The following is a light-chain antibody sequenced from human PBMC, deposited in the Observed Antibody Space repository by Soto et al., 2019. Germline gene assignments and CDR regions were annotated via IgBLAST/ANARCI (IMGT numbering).Light chain of an antibody. CDR1: QSVSSSY. V-gene: IGKV3-20*01. CDR2: GAS. CDR3: QQYGSSPYT. Sequence: EIVLTQPPGTLSLSPGERATLSYRASQSVSSSYLAWYQQKPGQAPRLLIYGASSRATGIPDRFSGSGSGTDFTLTISRLEPEDFAVYYCQQYGSSPYTFGQGTKLEIK. J-gene: IGKJ2*01.